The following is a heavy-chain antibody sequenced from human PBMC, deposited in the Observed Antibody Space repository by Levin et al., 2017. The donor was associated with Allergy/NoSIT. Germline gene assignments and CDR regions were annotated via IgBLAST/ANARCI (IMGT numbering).Heavy chain of an antibody. Sequence: RASVKVSCKASGYTFTGYYMHWVRQAPGQGLEWMGRINPNSGGTNYAQKFQGRVTMTRDTSISTAYMELSRLRSDDTAVYYCARGRGDGYGDYYNWFDPRGQGTLVTVSA. J-gene: IGHJ5*02. CDR1: GYTFTGYY. D-gene: IGHD4-17*01. V-gene: IGHV1-2*06. CDR2: INPNSGGT. CDR3: ARGRGDGYGDYYNWFDP.